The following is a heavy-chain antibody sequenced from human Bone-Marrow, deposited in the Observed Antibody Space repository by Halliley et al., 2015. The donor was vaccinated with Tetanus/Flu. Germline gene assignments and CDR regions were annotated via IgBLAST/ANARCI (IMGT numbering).Heavy chain of an antibody. D-gene: IGHD3-3*02. CDR1: GGSMYSGSYY. V-gene: IGHV4-30-4*01. CDR2: IYHSGTT. CDR3: ARHGRTSIRSFEF. Sequence: TLSLTCTVSGGSMYSGSYYWSWIRQAPGKGLEWFGYIYHSGTTYYNPSLKSRTVISIDTSKDLVSLTLTSVTVADTAIYYCARHGRTSIRSFEFWGRGTLVTVSS. J-gene: IGHJ4*02.